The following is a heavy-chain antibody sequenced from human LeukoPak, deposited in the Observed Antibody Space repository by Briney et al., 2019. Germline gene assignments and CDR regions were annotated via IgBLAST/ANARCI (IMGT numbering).Heavy chain of an antibody. V-gene: IGHV3-30-3*01. CDR1: GFTVSTHA. CDR2: ISSGGTNK. CDR3: ASFPWELRPT. Sequence: GGSLRLSCAASGFTVSTHAMHWVRQAPAKGLEWVALISSGGTNKHYADSVKGRFIISRDISKNTVFLQMNSLRAEDTAVYYCASFPWELRPTWGQGTLVTVSS. D-gene: IGHD1-26*01. J-gene: IGHJ4*02.